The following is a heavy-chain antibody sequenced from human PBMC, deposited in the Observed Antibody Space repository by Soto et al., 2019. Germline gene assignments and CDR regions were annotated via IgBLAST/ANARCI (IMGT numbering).Heavy chain of an antibody. CDR3: SRSPRRENWFDP. CDR1: GYTLTSYH. J-gene: IGHJ5*02. Sequence: AASVKVSCKASGYTLTSYHMDWVRQAPGQGLEWMGKMSPSGDRTWYPQKFRGKVTMTRDTSKNQFSLKLSSVTAADTAVYYCSRSPRRENWFDPWGQGTLVTVSS. V-gene: IGHV1-46*03. CDR2: MSPSGDRT.